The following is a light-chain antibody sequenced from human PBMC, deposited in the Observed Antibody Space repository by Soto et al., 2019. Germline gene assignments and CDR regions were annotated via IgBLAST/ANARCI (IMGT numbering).Light chain of an antibody. CDR3: SAYIASITSHV. CDR2: EVN. J-gene: IGLJ1*01. V-gene: IGLV2-18*02. CDR1: SSDVGSHKS. Sequence: QSALTQPPSVSGSPGQSVTISCGGSSSDVGSHKSVSWYKQAPGTSPKLMIFEVNNRPSGVPDRFSESKSGNTASLTISGLQPEDEADYYCSAYIASITSHVFGTGTKLTVL.